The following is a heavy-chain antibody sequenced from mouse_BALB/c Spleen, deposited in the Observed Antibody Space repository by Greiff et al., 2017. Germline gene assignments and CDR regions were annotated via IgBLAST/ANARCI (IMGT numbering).Heavy chain of an antibody. J-gene: IGHJ4*01. CDR3: ARHDRYDEGYAMDY. D-gene: IGHD2-14*01. Sequence: EVKVEESGGGLVKLGGSLKLSCAASGFTFSSYYMSWVRQTPEKRLELVAAINSNGGSTYYPDTVKGRFTISRDNAKNTLYLQMSSLKSEDTALYYCARHDRYDEGYAMDYWGQGTSVTVSS. CDR2: INSNGGST. V-gene: IGHV5-6-2*01. CDR1: GFTFSSYY.